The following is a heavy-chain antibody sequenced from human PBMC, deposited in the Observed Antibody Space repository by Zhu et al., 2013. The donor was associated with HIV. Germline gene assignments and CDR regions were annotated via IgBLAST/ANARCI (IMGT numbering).Heavy chain of an antibody. J-gene: IGHJ4*02. Sequence: QVHLVQSGTEVKKPGSSVKLSCKASGGTFSTYGFSWLRQGPGQGLEWMGGIIPILGAAHYAQKFQGRVTITADESTTTAYMDLSSLRSEDTAVYYCARAEGDDFDYWGQGTLVTVSS. CDR2: IIPILGAA. CDR1: GGTFSTYG. D-gene: IGHD1-26*01. CDR3: ARAEGDDFDY. V-gene: IGHV1-69*01.